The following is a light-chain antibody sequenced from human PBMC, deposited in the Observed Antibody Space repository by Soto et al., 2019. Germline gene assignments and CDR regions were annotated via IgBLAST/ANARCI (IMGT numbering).Light chain of an antibody. J-gene: IGKJ4*01. CDR2: GAS. Sequence: VLTQSPATLSVSPGERATLSCRASQSVATNLAWYQQRPGQAPRLLIYGASKRAIGLPARFSGSGSGADFNLTISSLEPEDFAVYYCQQRSAWPLTFGGGTKVEIK. CDR1: QSVATN. CDR3: QQRSAWPLT. V-gene: IGKV3-11*01.